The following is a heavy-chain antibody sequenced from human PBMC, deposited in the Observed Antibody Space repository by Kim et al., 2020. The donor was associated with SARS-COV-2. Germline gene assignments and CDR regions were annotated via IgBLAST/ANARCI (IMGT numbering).Heavy chain of an antibody. D-gene: IGHD4-17*01. J-gene: IGHJ6*02. CDR2: INHSGST. CDR1: GGSFSGYY. CDR3: ARFTAYGGNSFGADYYGMDV. V-gene: IGHV4-34*01. Sequence: SETLSLTCAVYGGSFSGYYWSWIRQPPGKGLEWIGEINHSGSTNYNPSLKSRVTISVDTSKNQFSLKLSSVTAADTAVYYCARFTAYGGNSFGADYYGMDVWGQGTTVAVSS.